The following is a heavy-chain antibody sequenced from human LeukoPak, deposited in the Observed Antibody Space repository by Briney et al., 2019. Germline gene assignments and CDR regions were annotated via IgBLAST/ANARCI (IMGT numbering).Heavy chain of an antibody. CDR1: GFTFGRYS. V-gene: IGHV3-23*01. CDR2: ISGSGGST. D-gene: IGHD6-19*01. J-gene: IGHJ4*02. Sequence: GGSLRLSCAASGFTFGRYSMNWVRQAPGKGLEWVSAISGSGGSTYYADSVKGRFTISRDNSKNTLYLQMNSLRAEDTAVYYCAKIIVSLVAGSYAPTRYFDYWGQGTLVTVSS. CDR3: AKIIVSLVAGSYAPTRYFDY.